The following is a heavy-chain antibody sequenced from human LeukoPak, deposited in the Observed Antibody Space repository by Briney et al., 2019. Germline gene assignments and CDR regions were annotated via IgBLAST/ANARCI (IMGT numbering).Heavy chain of an antibody. V-gene: IGHV3-7*01. CDR3: ATAPASVDSS. Sequence: GGSLRLPCAASGFTFTRFWMTWVRQSPGKGLEWVANINPDGTKTTYVDSVKGRFTISRDNAKNSLFLHMSSLRAEDTAVYYCATAPASVDSSWGQGTLVAVSS. CDR2: INPDGTKT. CDR1: GFTFTRFW. D-gene: IGHD3-3*01. J-gene: IGHJ5*02.